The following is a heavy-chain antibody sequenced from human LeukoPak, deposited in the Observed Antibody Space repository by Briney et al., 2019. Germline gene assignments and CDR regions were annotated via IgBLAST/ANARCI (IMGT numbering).Heavy chain of an antibody. CDR2: ISGSGGRT. Sequence: GGSLRLSCAASGFTFSSYAMSWVRQAPGKGLEWVSVISGSGGRTYYADSVQGRFTISRDNSKNTLYLQMNSLRAEDTAVYYCVKPYYYDSSGYSVNYFDSWGQGTLVTVSS. V-gene: IGHV3-23*01. J-gene: IGHJ4*02. D-gene: IGHD3-22*01. CDR3: VKPYYYDSSGYSVNYFDS. CDR1: GFTFSSYA.